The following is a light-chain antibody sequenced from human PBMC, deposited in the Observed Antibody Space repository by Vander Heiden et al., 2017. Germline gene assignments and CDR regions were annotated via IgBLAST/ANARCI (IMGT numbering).Light chain of an antibody. CDR2: DAS. V-gene: IGKV3-11*01. J-gene: IGKJ3*01. CDR3: QQRSNWPLT. CDR1: QSVSTF. Sequence: EIVLTQSPATLSLSPGDRATLSCRASQSVSTFFAWYQQKPGQAPRLLIYDASKRATGIPARFSGSGSGTDFTLTISSLEPEDFAVYYCQQRSNWPLTFGPGTKVDIK.